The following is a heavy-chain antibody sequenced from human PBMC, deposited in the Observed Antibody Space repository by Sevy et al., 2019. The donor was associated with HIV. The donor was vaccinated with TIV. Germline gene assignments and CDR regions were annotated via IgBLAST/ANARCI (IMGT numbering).Heavy chain of an antibody. J-gene: IGHJ5*02. D-gene: IGHD4-17*01. Sequence: GGSLRLSCVASGFTFSSSAMSWVRQAPGKGLEWVSTISGSGDSTYFADSVKGRFTISRDNSKNTLYLQMDSLRAEGTAVHYCAKGPDYGDYVGWIDPWGQGTLVTVS. CDR3: AKGPDYGDYVGWIDP. CDR2: ISGSGDST. CDR1: GFTFSSSA. V-gene: IGHV3-23*01.